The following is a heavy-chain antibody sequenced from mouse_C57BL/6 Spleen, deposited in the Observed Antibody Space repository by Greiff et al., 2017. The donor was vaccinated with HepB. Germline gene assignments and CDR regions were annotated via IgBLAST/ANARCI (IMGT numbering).Heavy chain of an antibody. CDR2: ISYDGSN. CDR1: GYSITSGYY. CDR3: ARSDYDAMDY. Sequence: EVQLVESGPGLVKPSQSLSLTCSVTGYSITSGYYWNWIRQFPGNKLEWMGYISYDGSNNYNPSLKNRISITRDTSKNQFFLKLNSVTTEDTATYYCARSDYDAMDYWGQGTSVTVSS. V-gene: IGHV3-6*01. J-gene: IGHJ4*01.